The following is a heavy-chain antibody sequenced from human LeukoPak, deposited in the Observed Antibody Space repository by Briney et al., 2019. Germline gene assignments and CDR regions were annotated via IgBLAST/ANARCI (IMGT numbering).Heavy chain of an antibody. Sequence: GGSLRLSCAEPGFTFSSYAMSRVRQAPGKVLGWVSAIRSCGGTTYYADSEKDRFTISRDKSKNTLYLQMNSRRAEDTAVYYCAKGYYYGSGSFRWFDPWGQGTLVTVSS. CDR1: GFTFSSYA. CDR3: AKGYYYGSGSFRWFDP. CDR2: IRSCGGTT. D-gene: IGHD3-10*01. J-gene: IGHJ5*02. V-gene: IGHV3-23*01.